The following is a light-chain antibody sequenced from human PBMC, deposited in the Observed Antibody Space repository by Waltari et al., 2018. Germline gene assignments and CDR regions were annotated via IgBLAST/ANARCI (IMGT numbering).Light chain of an antibody. Sequence: DIVMTQTPLSLPVTLGEPASIPCRSSQSLLDSEDGNTYLQWYLQKPGQSPQLLIYAVSNRASGVPDRFSGSGSDTDFTLKISRVEAEDVGVYYCMQALEFPLTFGGGTKVEIK. CDR1: QSLLDSEDGNTY. J-gene: IGKJ4*01. V-gene: IGKV2-40*01. CDR3: MQALEFPLT. CDR2: AVS.